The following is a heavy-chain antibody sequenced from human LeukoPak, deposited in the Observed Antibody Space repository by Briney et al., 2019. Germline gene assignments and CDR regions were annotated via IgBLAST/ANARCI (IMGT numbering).Heavy chain of an antibody. V-gene: IGHV3-23*01. J-gene: IGHJ4*02. CDR2: ISSSGGST. Sequence: PGGSLRLSCAASGLTFSNYAMSWGRQAPGKGLEWVSAISSSGGSTFYAESVKGRFTISRDNSKNTLYLQMNSLRAEDTAVYYCAKAWPTGKADYWGQGTLVTVSS. CDR3: AKAWPTGKADY. D-gene: IGHD7-27*01. CDR1: GLTFSNYA.